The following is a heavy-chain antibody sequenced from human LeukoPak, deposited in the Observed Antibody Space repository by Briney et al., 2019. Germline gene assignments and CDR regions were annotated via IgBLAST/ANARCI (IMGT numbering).Heavy chain of an antibody. CDR3: AKDKYSSSPNAFDI. Sequence: GGSLRLSCAASGFTFSSYGMHWVRQAPGKGLEWVTFIAYDGSNKHYADSVKGRFTISRDNSKNTLYLQMNSLRAEDTAVYYCAKDKYSSSPNAFDIWGRGTMLTVSS. V-gene: IGHV3-30*02. CDR2: IAYDGSNK. CDR1: GFTFSSYG. J-gene: IGHJ3*02. D-gene: IGHD6-6*01.